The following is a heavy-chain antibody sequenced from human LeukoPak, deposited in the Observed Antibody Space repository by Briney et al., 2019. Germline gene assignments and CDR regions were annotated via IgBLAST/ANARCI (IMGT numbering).Heavy chain of an antibody. J-gene: IGHJ4*02. CDR2: IYHSGST. CDR3: ARGGDDSSGYYLTPFDY. V-gene: IGHV4-30-2*01. CDR1: GGSISSGGYS. Sequence: PQTLSLTCAVSGGSISSGGYSWSWIRQPPGKGLEWIGYIYHSGSTYYNPSLKSRVTISVDRSKNQFSLKLSSVTAADTAVYYCARGGDDSSGYYLTPFDYWGQGTLVTVSS. D-gene: IGHD3-22*01.